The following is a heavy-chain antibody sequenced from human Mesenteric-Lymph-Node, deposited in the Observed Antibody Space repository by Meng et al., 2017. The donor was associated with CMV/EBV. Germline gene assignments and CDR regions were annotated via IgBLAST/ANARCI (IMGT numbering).Heavy chain of an antibody. CDR1: GFTFDDYA. D-gene: IGHD2-2*01. J-gene: IGHJ4*02. CDR3: AKEGYCSSTSCHYFDY. Sequence: SLKISCAASGFTFDDYAMHWVRQAPGKGLEWVSGISWNSGSIGYADSEKGRFTISRDNAKNSLYLQMNSLRAEDTALYYCAKEGYCSSTSCHYFDYWGQGTLVTVSS. CDR2: ISWNSGSI. V-gene: IGHV3-9*01.